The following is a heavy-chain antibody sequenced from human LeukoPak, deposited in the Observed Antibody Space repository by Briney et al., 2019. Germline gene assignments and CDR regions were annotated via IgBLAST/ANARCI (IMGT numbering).Heavy chain of an antibody. Sequence: PSGTLSLTCAVSGGSFSGYYWSWIRQPPGKGLEWIGYIYCSGSTYYNPYLKSRVTISVDTSKNQFSLKLSSVTAADTAVYYCARELGSTVTYHWFDPWGQGTLVTVSS. V-gene: IGHV4-59*12. CDR3: ARELGSTVTYHWFDP. D-gene: IGHD4-17*01. CDR1: GGSFSGYY. CDR2: IYCSGST. J-gene: IGHJ5*02.